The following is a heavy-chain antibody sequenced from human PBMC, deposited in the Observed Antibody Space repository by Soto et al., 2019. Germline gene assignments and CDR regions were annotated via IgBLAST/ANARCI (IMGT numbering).Heavy chain of an antibody. CDR1: GYTFTNFG. Sequence: QVQLVQSGAEVKEPGASVKVSCKPSGYTFTNFGGNWVRQAPGQGLEWMGWISAYSGDTRYAQNFQGRVTMTTDTSTSTAYMELRSLTFDNTAVYYCARGERYSSSSDLTYWGQGTLVTVST. D-gene: IGHD6-6*01. CDR3: ARGERYSSSSDLTY. J-gene: IGHJ4*02. CDR2: ISAYSGDT. V-gene: IGHV1-18*01.